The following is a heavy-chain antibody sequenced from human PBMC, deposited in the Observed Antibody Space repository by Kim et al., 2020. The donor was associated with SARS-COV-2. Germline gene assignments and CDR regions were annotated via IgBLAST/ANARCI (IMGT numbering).Heavy chain of an antibody. CDR2: INHSGST. D-gene: IGHD5-18*01. J-gene: IGHJ6*02. V-gene: IGHV4-34*01. CDR1: GGSFSGYY. CDR3: ARGQGWIQLSCMDV. Sequence: SETLSLTCAVYGGSFSGYYWSWIRQPPGKGLEWIGEINHSGSTNYNPSLKSRVTISVDTSKNQFSLKLSSVTAADTAVYYCARGQGWIQLSCMDVWGQGT.